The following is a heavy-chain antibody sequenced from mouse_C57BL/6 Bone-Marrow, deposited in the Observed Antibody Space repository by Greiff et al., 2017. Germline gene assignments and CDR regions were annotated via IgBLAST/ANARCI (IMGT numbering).Heavy chain of an antibody. CDR2: INSDGGST. Sequence: EVKLMESGGGLVQPGESLKLSCESNEYEFPSHDMSWVRQTPEKRLELVAAINSDGGSTYYPATMERRFIISRDNTKKTLYLQMSSLSSEDTALYYCARLYYYGSSYARDYWGQGTSVTVSS. D-gene: IGHD1-1*01. CDR3: ARLYYYGSSYARDY. CDR1: EYEFPSHD. V-gene: IGHV5-2*01. J-gene: IGHJ4*01.